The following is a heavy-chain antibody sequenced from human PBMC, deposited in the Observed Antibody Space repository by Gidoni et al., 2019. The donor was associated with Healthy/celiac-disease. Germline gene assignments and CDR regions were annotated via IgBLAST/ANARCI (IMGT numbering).Heavy chain of an antibody. CDR1: GFSLSTSGVG. Sequence: QITLKESGPTLVKPTQTLTLTCTFSGFSLSTSGVGFGWIRQPPGKALEWLALIYWNDDKRYSPSLKSRLTITKDTSKNQVVLTMTNMDPVDTATYYCAHSSEGENEEIFGVVKNFDYWGQGTLVTVSS. J-gene: IGHJ4*02. CDR2: IYWNDDK. V-gene: IGHV2-5*01. CDR3: AHSSEGENEEIFGVVKNFDY. D-gene: IGHD3-3*01.